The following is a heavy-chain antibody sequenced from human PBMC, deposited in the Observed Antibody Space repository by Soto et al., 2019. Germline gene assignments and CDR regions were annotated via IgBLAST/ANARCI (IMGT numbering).Heavy chain of an antibody. CDR3: DSPSYGSGSYY. CDR1: GYTFSNYL. Sequence: QVQLVQSGAEVKKPGASVKVSCKASGYTFSNYLLHWVRQAPGQGLEWMGWINAGNGHTKYSQKFQGRVTFTRDTSATTVYIELSSLRSEDTAVYYCDSPSYGSGSYYWGQGTLVTVSS. D-gene: IGHD3-10*01. V-gene: IGHV1-3*01. J-gene: IGHJ4*02. CDR2: INAGNGHT.